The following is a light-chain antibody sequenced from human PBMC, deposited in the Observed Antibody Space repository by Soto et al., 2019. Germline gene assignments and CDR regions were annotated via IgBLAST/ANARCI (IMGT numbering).Light chain of an antibody. CDR3: SSFSRSSTPYV. CDR2: EVN. J-gene: IGLJ1*01. CDR1: SSDVGGYEY. V-gene: IGLV2-14*01. Sequence: QSALTQPASVSGSPGQSITISCTGTSSDVGGYEYVSWYQQHPGKAPKLMIFEVNSRPSGVSNRISGSKSDNTASLTISGLQTEDEADYYCSSFSRSSTPYVFGTGTKLTVL.